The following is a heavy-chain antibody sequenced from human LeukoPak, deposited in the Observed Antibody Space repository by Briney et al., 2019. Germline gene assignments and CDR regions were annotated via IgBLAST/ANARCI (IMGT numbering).Heavy chain of an antibody. D-gene: IGHD3-22*01. CDR1: WDSVSGNRAT. CDR3: ARAGYYYDPYGMDV. CDR2: IYYRSKWYA. J-gene: IGHJ6*02. V-gene: IGHV6-1*01. Sequence: SQTLSLTCAISWDSVSGNRATWNWLRQSPSRGLEWLGRIYYRSKWYADYAVSVKGRITINPDTSKNQFSLKLSSVTAADTAVYYCARAGYYYDPYGMDVWGQGTTVTVSS.